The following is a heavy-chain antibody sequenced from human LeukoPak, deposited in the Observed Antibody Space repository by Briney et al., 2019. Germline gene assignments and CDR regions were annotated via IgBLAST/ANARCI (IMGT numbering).Heavy chain of an antibody. CDR2: ISSSSSYI. CDR1: GFTFSSYS. J-gene: IGHJ4*02. CDR3: ARDLVVDTAMPFDY. Sequence: GGSLRLSCAASGFTFSSYSMNWVRQAPGKGLEWVSSISSSSSYIYYADSVKGRFTISRDNAKNSLYLQMNSLRAEDTAVYYCARDLVVDTAMPFDYWGQGTLVTVSS. V-gene: IGHV3-21*01. D-gene: IGHD5-18*01.